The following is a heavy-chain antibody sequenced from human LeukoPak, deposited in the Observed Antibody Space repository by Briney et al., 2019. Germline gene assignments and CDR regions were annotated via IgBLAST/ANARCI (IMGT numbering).Heavy chain of an antibody. CDR1: GFTFSSYW. J-gene: IGHJ6*02. CDR2: IKQDGSEK. Sequence: GGSLRLSCAASGFTFSSYWMSWVRQAPGKGLEWVANIKQDGSEKYYVDSVKGRFTISRDNAKNSLYLQMNSLRAEDTAVYYCARARRSSSWPYYYGMDVWGQGTTVTVSS. V-gene: IGHV3-7*01. CDR3: ARARRSSSWPYYYGMDV. D-gene: IGHD6-13*01.